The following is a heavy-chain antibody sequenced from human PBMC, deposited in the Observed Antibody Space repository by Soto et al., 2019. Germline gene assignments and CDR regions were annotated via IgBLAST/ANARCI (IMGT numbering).Heavy chain of an antibody. V-gene: IGHV4-59*02. CDR3: ARGERLGLDY. CDR1: GGSVTSYY. CDR2: IYYRGAT. J-gene: IGHJ4*02. Sequence: PSETLSLTCTVSGGSVTSYYWSWIRQSPGRGPEWIGYIYYRGATNYNPSLRSRVSISIDTSKNQLSLQLRSVTAADTAVYYCARGERLGLDYWGQGTLVTVSS. D-gene: IGHD6-19*01.